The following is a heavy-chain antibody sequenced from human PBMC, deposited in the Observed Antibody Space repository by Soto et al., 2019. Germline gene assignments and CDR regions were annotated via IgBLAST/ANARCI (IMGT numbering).Heavy chain of an antibody. V-gene: IGHV1-8*01. D-gene: IGHD3-10*01. CDR3: ARRLEPKGGITAMVRGVIITLGY. CDR1: GYTFTSYD. Sequence: GASVKVSCKASGYTFTSYDINWVRQATGQGLEWMGWMNTNSGNTGYAQKFQGRVTMTRNTSISTAYMELSSLRSEDTAVYYCARRLEPKGGITAMVRGVIITLGYWGQGTLVTVSS. CDR2: MNTNSGNT. J-gene: IGHJ4*02.